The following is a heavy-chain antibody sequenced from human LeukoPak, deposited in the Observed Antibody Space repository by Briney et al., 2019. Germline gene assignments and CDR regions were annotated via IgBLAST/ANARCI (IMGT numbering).Heavy chain of an antibody. V-gene: IGHV4-61*02. Sequence: SETLSLTCTVSGGSISSGSYYWSWIRQPAGKGLEWIGRIYTSGSTNYNPSLKSRVTISVDTSKNQFSLKLSSVTAADTAVYYCARVRNGSGKYYYYYMDVWGKGTTVTISS. CDR3: ARVRNGSGKYYYYYMDV. J-gene: IGHJ6*03. D-gene: IGHD3-10*01. CDR2: IYTSGST. CDR1: GGSISSGSYY.